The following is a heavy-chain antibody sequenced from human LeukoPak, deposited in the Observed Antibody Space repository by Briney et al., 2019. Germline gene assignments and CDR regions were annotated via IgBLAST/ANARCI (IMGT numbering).Heavy chain of an antibody. J-gene: IGHJ4*02. CDR1: GFTFTSYW. CDR3: ARDSYNNVDY. D-gene: IGHD5-24*01. Sequence: PGGSLRLSCAASGFTFTSYWMHWVRQAPGKGLVWVSRTDTEGTSTYYADSVKGRFTASRDNAKNTVYLQMNSLRAEDTAVYYCARDSYNNVDYWGQGTLVTVSS. V-gene: IGHV3-74*01. CDR2: TDTEGTST.